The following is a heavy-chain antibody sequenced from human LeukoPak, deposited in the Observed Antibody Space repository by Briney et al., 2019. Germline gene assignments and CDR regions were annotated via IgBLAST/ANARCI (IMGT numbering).Heavy chain of an antibody. J-gene: IGHJ4*02. D-gene: IGHD2-2*01. V-gene: IGHV4-34*01. CDR1: GGSFSGYY. CDR2: INHSGST. CDR3: ARAPGAAID. Sequence: PSETLSLTCAVYGGSFSGYYWSWIRQPPGKGLEWIGEINHSGSTNYNPSLKSRVSISVDTSKNQFSLKLNSVTAADTAVYYCARAPGAAIDWGQGTLVTVFS.